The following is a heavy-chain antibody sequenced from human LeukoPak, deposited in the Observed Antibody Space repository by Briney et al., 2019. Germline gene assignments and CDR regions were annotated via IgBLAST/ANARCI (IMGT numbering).Heavy chain of an antibody. D-gene: IGHD5-24*01. J-gene: IGHJ4*02. CDR2: IYYSGST. Sequence: SQTLSLTCTVSGGSISSYYWSWIRQPPGKGLEWIGYIYYSGSTNYNPSLKSRVTISVDTSKNQFSLKLSSVTAADTAVYYCARARWLQKYYFDYWGQGTLVTVSS. CDR3: ARARWLQKYYFDY. CDR1: GGSISSYY. V-gene: IGHV4-59*01.